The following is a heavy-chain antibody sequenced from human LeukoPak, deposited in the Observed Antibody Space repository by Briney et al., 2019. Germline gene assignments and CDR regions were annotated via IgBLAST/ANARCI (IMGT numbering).Heavy chain of an antibody. J-gene: IGHJ6*03. CDR1: GFTFSSYW. V-gene: IGHV3-7*01. Sequence: GSLRLSCAASGFTFSSYWMSWVRQAPGKGLEWVANIKQDGSEKYYVDSVKGRFTISRDNAKNSLYLQMNSLRAEDTAVYYCARDKRGGSYYYYMDVWGKGTTVTISS. D-gene: IGHD1-26*01. CDR2: IKQDGSEK. CDR3: ARDKRGGSYYYYMDV.